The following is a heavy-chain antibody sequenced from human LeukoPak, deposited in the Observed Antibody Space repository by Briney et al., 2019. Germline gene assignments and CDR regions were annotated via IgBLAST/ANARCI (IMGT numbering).Heavy chain of an antibody. Sequence: GGSLRLSCEGSGFTFNYYWMSWVRQAPGKGLEWVSTISSSGDSTHYADSVKGRFTVSRDNSRKTQYLQMNSLRDEDTAVYFCAKAPFGTVGYVPYFDYWGQGTLVPVSS. CDR1: GFTFNYYW. CDR2: ISSSGDST. CDR3: AKAPFGTVGYVPYFDY. J-gene: IGHJ4*02. D-gene: IGHD5-12*01. V-gene: IGHV3-23*01.